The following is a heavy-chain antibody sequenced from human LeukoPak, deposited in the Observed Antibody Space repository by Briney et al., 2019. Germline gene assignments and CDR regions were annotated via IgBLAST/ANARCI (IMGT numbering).Heavy chain of an antibody. CDR2: TNPKTGAT. Sequence: ASVTVSCKASGYTFTDYYIHWVRHAPGQGLELMGWTNPKTGATNPAQKFQGRVTMTRDTSMHTAYLELSGLRSDDTALYYCARAKERRTLLGNWFDSWGQGTLVTVSS. D-gene: IGHD7-27*01. J-gene: IGHJ5*01. V-gene: IGHV1-2*02. CDR3: ARAKERRTLLGNWFDS. CDR1: GYTFTDYY.